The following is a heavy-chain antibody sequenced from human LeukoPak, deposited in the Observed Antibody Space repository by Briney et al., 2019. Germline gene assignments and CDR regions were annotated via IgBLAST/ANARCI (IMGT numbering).Heavy chain of an antibody. Sequence: PGGSLRLSCAASGLTFSDYYMSWIRQAPRKGLEWVGFIRSKAYGGTTEYAASVKGRFTISRDDSKSIAYLQMNSLKTEDTAVYYCTRWFGELSTLNFDYWGQGTLVTVSS. V-gene: IGHV3-49*03. D-gene: IGHD3-10*01. CDR1: GLTFSDYY. J-gene: IGHJ4*02. CDR2: IRSKAYGGTT. CDR3: TRWFGELSTLNFDY.